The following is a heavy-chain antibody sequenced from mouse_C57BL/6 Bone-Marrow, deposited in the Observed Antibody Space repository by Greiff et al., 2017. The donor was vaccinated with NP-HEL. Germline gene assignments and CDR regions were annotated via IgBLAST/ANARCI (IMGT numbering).Heavy chain of an antibody. J-gene: IGHJ3*01. D-gene: IGHD2-1*01. CDR1: GYTFTNYW. CDR3: ARYVYYGIPWFAY. Sequence: QVQLQQSGAELVRPGTSVKMSCKASGYTFTNYWIGWAKQRPGHGLEWIGDIYTGGGYTNYNEKFKGKAKLTADKSTSTAYMQFSSLTSEDSAIYYCARYVYYGIPWFAYWGQGTLVTVSA. CDR2: IYTGGGYT. V-gene: IGHV1-63*01.